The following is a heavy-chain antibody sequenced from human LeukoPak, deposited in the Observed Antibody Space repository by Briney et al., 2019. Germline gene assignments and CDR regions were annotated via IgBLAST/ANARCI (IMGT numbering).Heavy chain of an antibody. CDR1: GYTFPSYF. V-gene: IGHV1-46*01. CDR3: VRTAARRFDY. CDR2: INPTGGST. Sequence: ASVKVSCKASGYTFPSYFMHWVRQAPGQGLEWMRIINPTGGSTTYAQKFQGRVTMTRDTSTSTVYMELSSLRSDDTAVYYCVRTAARRFDYWGQGTLVTVSS. J-gene: IGHJ4*02. D-gene: IGHD6-6*01.